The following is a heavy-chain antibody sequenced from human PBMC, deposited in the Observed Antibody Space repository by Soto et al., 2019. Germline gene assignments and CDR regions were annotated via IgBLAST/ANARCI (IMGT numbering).Heavy chain of an antibody. J-gene: IGHJ4*02. CDR2: TNPSGGST. CDR1: GYTFTSYY. D-gene: IGHD3-22*01. V-gene: IGHV1-46*01. CDR3: ASAVTVVITWAFDY. Sequence: ASVKVSCKASGYTFTSYYMHWVRQAPGQGLEWMGITNPSGGSTSYAQKFQGRVTMTRDASTSTVYMELSSLRSEDTAVYYCASAVTVVITWAFDYWGQGTLVTVSS.